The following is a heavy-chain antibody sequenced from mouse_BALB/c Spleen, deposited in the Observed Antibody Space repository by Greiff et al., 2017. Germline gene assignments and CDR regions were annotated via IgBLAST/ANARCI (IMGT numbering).Heavy chain of an antibody. V-gene: IGHV14-3*02. Sequence: EVQGVESGAELVKPGASVKLSCTASGFNIKDTYMHWVKQRPEQGLEWIGRIDPANGNTKYDPKFQGKATITADTSSNTAYLQLSSLTSEDTAVYYCARRLYGNYGFAYWGQGTLVTVSA. CDR2: IDPANGNT. CDR3: ARRLYGNYGFAY. J-gene: IGHJ3*01. D-gene: IGHD2-1*01. CDR1: GFNIKDTY.